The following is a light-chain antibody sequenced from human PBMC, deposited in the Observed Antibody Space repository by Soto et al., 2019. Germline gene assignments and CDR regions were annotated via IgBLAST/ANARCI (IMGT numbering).Light chain of an antibody. CDR2: GAS. J-gene: IGKJ5*01. Sequence: EIVVTQSPSTLSLSPGERATLSCRASQSVSSNLAWYQQKPGQAPRLLIYGASTRATGIPARFSGSGSGTEFTLTISSLQSEDFAVYYCQQYNSWPPIPFGQGTRLEVK. CDR3: QQYNSWPPIP. CDR1: QSVSSN. V-gene: IGKV3-15*01.